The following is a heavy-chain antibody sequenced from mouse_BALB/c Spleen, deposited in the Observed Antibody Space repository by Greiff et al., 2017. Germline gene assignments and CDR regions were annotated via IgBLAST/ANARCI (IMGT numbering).Heavy chain of an antibody. CDR3: ARGYDYDGNFDY. Sequence: EVNVVESGGGLVKPGGSLKLSCAASGFTFSSYAMSWVRQTPEKRLEWVASISSGGSTYYPDSVKGRFTISRDNARNILYLQMSSLRSEDTAMYYCARGYDYDGNFDYWGQGTTLTVSS. CDR2: ISSGGST. V-gene: IGHV5-6-5*01. J-gene: IGHJ2*01. CDR1: GFTFSSYA. D-gene: IGHD2-4*01.